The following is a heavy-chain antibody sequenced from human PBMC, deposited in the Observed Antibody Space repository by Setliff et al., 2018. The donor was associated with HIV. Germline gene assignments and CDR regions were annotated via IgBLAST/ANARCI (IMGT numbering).Heavy chain of an antibody. CDR3: ARPGLTSGWYVYYFDS. CDR2: MNPGTGNT. CDR1: GYAFTSYY. D-gene: IGHD6-19*01. Sequence: ASVKVSCKASGYAFTSYYMHWVRQAPGPGLEWMGWMNPGTGNTGYAEKSQGRVSMTRDTSTNTAYMELRSLRFDDTAVYYCARPGLTSGWYVYYFDSWGQGTLVTVSS. V-gene: IGHV1-8*02. J-gene: IGHJ4*02.